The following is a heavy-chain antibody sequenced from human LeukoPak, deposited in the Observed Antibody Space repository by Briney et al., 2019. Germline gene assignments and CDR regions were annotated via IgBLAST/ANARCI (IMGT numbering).Heavy chain of an antibody. CDR3: ASDAFDN. Sequence: GASVKVSCKASGYPFTSYAMYWVRQAPGQRLEWMGWINADNGDTRYSQKLQGRVTMTGDTSASTTYMELSSLRSEDTAVYYCASDAFDNWGQGTMVTVSS. CDR1: GYPFTSYA. CDR2: INADNGDT. V-gene: IGHV1-3*01. J-gene: IGHJ3*02.